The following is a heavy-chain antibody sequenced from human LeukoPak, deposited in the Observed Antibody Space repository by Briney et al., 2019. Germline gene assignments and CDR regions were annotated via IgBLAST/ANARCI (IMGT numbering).Heavy chain of an antibody. V-gene: IGHV4-30-2*01. J-gene: IGHJ4*02. CDR1: GGSISSGGYS. D-gene: IGHD4-17*01. CDR3: ARAGAYGGKLGFDY. CDR2: INHSGST. Sequence: SQTLSLTCAVSGGSISSGGYSWSWIRQPPGKGLEWIGEINHSGSTNYNPSLKSRVTISVDTSKNQFSLKLSSVTAADTAVYYCARAGAYGGKLGFDYWGQGTLVTVSS.